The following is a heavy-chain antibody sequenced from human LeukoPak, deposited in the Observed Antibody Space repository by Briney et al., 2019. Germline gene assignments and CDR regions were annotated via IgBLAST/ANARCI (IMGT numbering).Heavy chain of an antibody. J-gene: IGHJ5*02. Sequence: SEILSLTCTVSGGSISSSSYYWGWIRQPPGKGLEWIGSIHYSGSTNYNPSLKSRVTISVDTSKNQFSLKLSSVTAADTAVYYCARRGYSYGYSPWGQGSLVTVSS. D-gene: IGHD5-18*01. V-gene: IGHV4-39*07. CDR1: GGSISSSSYY. CDR3: ARRGYSYGYSP. CDR2: IHYSGST.